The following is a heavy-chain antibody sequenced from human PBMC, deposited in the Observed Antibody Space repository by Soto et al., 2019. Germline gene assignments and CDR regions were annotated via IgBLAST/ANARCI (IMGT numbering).Heavy chain of an antibody. D-gene: IGHD6-19*01. Sequence: GASVKVSCKASGYAFTSYGISWVRQSPGQGLEWMGWISAYNGNTNYAQKLQGRVTMTTDTSTSTAYMELRSLRSDDTAVYYCARVASGWYDAFDIWGQGTMVTVSS. CDR3: ARVASGWYDAFDI. V-gene: IGHV1-18*01. J-gene: IGHJ3*02. CDR2: ISAYNGNT. CDR1: GYAFTSYG.